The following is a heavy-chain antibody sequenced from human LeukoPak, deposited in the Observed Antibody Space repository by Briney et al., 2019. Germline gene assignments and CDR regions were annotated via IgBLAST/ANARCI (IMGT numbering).Heavy chain of an antibody. CDR3: ARDRGTTSSAGYYFDY. D-gene: IGHD6-6*01. Sequence: PGRSLRLSCAAAGLTFSQFGMHWVRQAPGKGLEWVAIIWYDGSEKFYGDSVKGRFTISRDNSKNTLYLQMNSLRAEDTAVYYCARDRGTTSSAGYYFDYWGQGTLVTVSS. J-gene: IGHJ4*02. V-gene: IGHV3-33*01. CDR1: GLTFSQFG. CDR2: IWYDGSEK.